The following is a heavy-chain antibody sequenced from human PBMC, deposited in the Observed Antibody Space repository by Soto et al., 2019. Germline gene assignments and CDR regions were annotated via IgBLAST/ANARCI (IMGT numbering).Heavy chain of an antibody. CDR3: TDFAH. V-gene: IGHV3-15*01. Sequence: EVQLVESGGGLVKPGGSLRLSCVTSRFTFSYAWMSWVRQAPGKGLEWVARVKSKDDGGTTDYAAPVKGRFSISRDDARTTLYLQMNSLTIEDTAIYHCTDFAHWGQGTSVTVSS. CDR2: VKSKDDGGTT. J-gene: IGHJ4*02. CDR1: RFTFSYAW.